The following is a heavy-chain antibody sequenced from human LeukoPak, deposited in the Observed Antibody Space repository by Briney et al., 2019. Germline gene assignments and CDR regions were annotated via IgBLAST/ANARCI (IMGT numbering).Heavy chain of an antibody. J-gene: IGHJ4*02. Sequence: ASVKVSCKACGYTLTSYDINWVRQATGQGLEWMGWMNPNSGNTGYAQKFQGRVTMTRNTSISTAYMKLSSLRSEDTAVYYCARSSVGSGWYGMGYWGQGTLVSVSS. CDR3: ARSSVGSGWYGMGY. CDR2: MNPNSGNT. D-gene: IGHD6-19*01. CDR1: GYTLTSYD. V-gene: IGHV1-8*01.